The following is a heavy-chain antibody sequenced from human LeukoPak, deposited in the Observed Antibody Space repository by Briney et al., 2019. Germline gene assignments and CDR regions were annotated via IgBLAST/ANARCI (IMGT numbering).Heavy chain of an antibody. CDR1: GYTFPTYY. D-gene: IGHD4-23*01. Sequence: ASVKVSCKASGYTFPTYYMHWVRQAPGQGLEWMGLIDPSGGSTSAAEKFQGRVTMTRDTSTSTVYMELSRLGSEDTAVYHCAREKVGGCFDYWGQGTLVTVSS. CDR3: AREKVGGCFDY. CDR2: IDPSGGST. J-gene: IGHJ4*02. V-gene: IGHV1-46*01.